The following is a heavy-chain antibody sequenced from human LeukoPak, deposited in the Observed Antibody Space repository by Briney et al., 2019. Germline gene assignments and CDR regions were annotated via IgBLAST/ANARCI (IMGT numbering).Heavy chain of an antibody. Sequence: KPSETLSLTCAVYGGSFSGYYWSWIRQPPGKGLEWIGEINHSGSTNYNPSLKSRVTISADTSKNQFSLKLSSVTAADTAVYYCARGGDIVVVPAAIWFDPWGQGTLVTVSS. CDR3: ARGGDIVVVPAAIWFDP. J-gene: IGHJ5*02. V-gene: IGHV4-34*01. CDR1: GGSFSGYY. CDR2: INHSGST. D-gene: IGHD2-2*01.